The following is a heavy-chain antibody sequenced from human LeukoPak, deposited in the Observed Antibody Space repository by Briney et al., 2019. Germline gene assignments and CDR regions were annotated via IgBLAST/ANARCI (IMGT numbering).Heavy chain of an antibody. Sequence: GSLRLSCAASGFTFSSYWMSWIRQPPGKGLEWIGEINHSGSTNYNPSLKSRVTISVDTSKNQFSLKLSSVTAADTAVYYCARGTRGYYGPRSMDVWGQGTTVTVSS. CDR2: INHSGST. J-gene: IGHJ6*02. D-gene: IGHD3-10*01. CDR1: GFTFSSYW. V-gene: IGHV4-34*01. CDR3: ARGTRGYYGPRSMDV.